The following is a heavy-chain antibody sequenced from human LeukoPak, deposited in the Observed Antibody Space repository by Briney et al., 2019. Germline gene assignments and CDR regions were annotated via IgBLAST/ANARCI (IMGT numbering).Heavy chain of an antibody. CDR2: INAGNGNT. CDR3: ARDGRSRAFDY. CDR1: GYTFTSYG. J-gene: IGHJ4*02. Sequence: ASVKVSCKASGYTFTSYGISWVRQAPGQRLEWMGWINAGNGNTKYSQKFQGRVTITRDTSASTAYMELSSLRSEDTAVYYCARDGRSRAFDYWGQGTLVTVSS. V-gene: IGHV1-3*01.